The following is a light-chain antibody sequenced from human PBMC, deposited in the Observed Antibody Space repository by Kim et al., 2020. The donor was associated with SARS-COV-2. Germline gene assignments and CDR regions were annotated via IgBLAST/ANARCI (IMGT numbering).Light chain of an antibody. CDR1: SSDVGAYNY. CDR2: DVT. CDR3: SSYSSSSPHV. Sequence: LTQPASVSGSPGQSVTISCAGTSSDVGAYNYVSWYQQHPGKAPKLMIYDVTNRPSGVSNRFSGSKSGNTASLSISGLQAEDEADYYCSSYSSSSPHVFGTGTKVTVL. J-gene: IGLJ1*01. V-gene: IGLV2-14*03.